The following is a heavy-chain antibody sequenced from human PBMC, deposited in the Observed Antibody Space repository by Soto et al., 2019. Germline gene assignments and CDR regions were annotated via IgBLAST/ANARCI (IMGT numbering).Heavy chain of an antibody. J-gene: IGHJ4*02. CDR1: GGSIIDGQTY. Sequence: QVQLQESGPGLVKPSQTLSLTCTVSGGSIIDGQTYLNWIRQHPERGLEWMGYINYRGTTNYSPALESRILISRDTSKNQFPLRLTSVTAADTAVYFCARDAPGVAPYWGQGTLVTVSS. D-gene: IGHD2-15*01. CDR3: ARDAPGVAPY. V-gene: IGHV4-31*03. CDR2: INYRGTT.